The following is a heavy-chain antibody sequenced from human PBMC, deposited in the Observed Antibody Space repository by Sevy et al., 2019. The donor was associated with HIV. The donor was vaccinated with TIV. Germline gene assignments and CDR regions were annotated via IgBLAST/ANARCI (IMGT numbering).Heavy chain of an antibody. V-gene: IGHV3-23*01. CDR1: GFIFSGYV. CDR2: ISAIGGRT. D-gene: IGHD6-13*01. Sequence: GGSLRLSCAASGFIFSGYVMSWVRQAPGKGLEWVSGISAIGGRTYYADSVKGRFTISRDNSKNTLDLQMNSLRVEDTAVYYCVKDASSSRTGGTFQHWGQGTLVTVSS. J-gene: IGHJ1*01. CDR3: VKDASSSRTGGTFQH.